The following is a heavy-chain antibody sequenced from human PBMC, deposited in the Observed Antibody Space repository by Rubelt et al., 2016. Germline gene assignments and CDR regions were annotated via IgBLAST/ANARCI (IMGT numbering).Heavy chain of an antibody. Sequence: ELQLVESGGGLVQPGGPLSSPVQASDSPLSIIPLTWSAQPQGRGLGWASVIGVSVVLETYAATVKVRFIIPRDNSKNTLYLQMNSRRAEDTAIYYCAKARGLVSPDDHWGRGTLVTVSS. CDR2: IGVSVVL. J-gene: IGHJ4*01. V-gene: IGHV3-23*04. CDR3: AKARGLVSPDDH. D-gene: IGHD6-19*01. CDR1: DSPLSIIP.